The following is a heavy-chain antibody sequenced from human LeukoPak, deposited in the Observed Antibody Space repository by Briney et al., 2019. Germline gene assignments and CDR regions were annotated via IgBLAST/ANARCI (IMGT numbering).Heavy chain of an antibody. D-gene: IGHD6-19*01. Sequence: ASVKVSCKASGYTFTSYDINGVRQATGQGLEWMGWMNPNSGNTGYAQKFQGRVTMTRNTSISTAYMELSSLRSEDTAVYYCARVLRATVAGLGYWGQGTLVTVSS. J-gene: IGHJ4*02. CDR1: GYTFTSYD. CDR3: ARVLRATVAGLGY. CDR2: MNPNSGNT. V-gene: IGHV1-8*01.